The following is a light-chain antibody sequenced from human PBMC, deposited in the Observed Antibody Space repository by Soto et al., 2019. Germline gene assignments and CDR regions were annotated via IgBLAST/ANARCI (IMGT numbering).Light chain of an antibody. V-gene: IGKV1-39*01. CDR2: AAT. CDR3: QQSYSAPQA. J-gene: IGKJ1*01. Sequence: DIQMTQSPLSLSASVGDRVSITCRASQSISTFLNWYQQTPGRAPKLLIYAATTLQRGVPSRFVGTGSGTDFTLTISSLQPEDFATYFCQQSYSAPQAFGQGTKVDIK. CDR1: QSISTF.